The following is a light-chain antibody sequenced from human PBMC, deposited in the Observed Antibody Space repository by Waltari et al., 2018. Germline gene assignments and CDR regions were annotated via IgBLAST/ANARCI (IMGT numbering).Light chain of an antibody. CDR1: NRDVGNYNF. CDR2: EVI. J-gene: IGLJ1*01. Sequence: QSALTQPASVSGTPGQSITISCTGTNRDVGNYNFVPWYQHHPGEAPKLMICEVIKRPSGVSNRFSGSKSGNTASLTISGLQAEDEADYYCCSYAGSGTYVFGTGTKVTVL. CDR3: CSYAGSGTYV. V-gene: IGLV2-23*02.